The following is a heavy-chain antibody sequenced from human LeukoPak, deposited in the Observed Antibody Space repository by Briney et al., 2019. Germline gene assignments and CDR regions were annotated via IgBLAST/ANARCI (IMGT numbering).Heavy chain of an antibody. J-gene: IGHJ5*02. V-gene: IGHV3-23*01. CDR2: ISGSGGST. CDR3: AKDGRHYDILTGYYLGGRWFDP. Sequence: GGSLRLSCAASGFTFSSYAMSWVRQAPGKGLEWVSAISGSGGSTYYADSVKGRFTISRDNSKNTLYLQMNSLRAEDTAVYYCAKDGRHYDILTGYYLGGRWFDPWGRGTLVTVSS. CDR1: GFTFSSYA. D-gene: IGHD3-9*01.